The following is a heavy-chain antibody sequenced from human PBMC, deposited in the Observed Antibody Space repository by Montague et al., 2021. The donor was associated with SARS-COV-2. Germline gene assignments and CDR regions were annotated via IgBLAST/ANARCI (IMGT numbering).Heavy chain of an antibody. CDR2: IYYSGST. V-gene: IGHV4-39*07. CDR3: AGCPLVGGYDSDGMDV. D-gene: IGHD5-12*01. CDR1: GGSISSSSYY. J-gene: IGHJ6*02. Sequence: SETLSLTCTVSGGSISSSSYYWGWIRQPPGKGLEWIGSIYYSGSTYYNPSLKSRITISVDTTKNQFSLKLSSVTAADTAVYYCAGCPLVGGYDSDGMDVWGQGTTVTVSS.